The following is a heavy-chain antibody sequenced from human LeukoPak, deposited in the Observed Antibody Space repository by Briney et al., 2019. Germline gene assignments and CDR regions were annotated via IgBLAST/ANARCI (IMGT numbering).Heavy chain of an antibody. CDR2: IYTGGST. Sequence: SETLSLTCTVSGGSINSYFWTWIRQPAGKGLEWIGRIYTGGSTNYNPSLKSRVTMSVDTSKNQFSLKLSSVTAADTAVYYCARDRIRCSSTSCYKAPNLDYWGQGTLVTVSS. CDR3: ARDRIRCSSTSCYKAPNLDY. D-gene: IGHD2-2*02. J-gene: IGHJ4*02. CDR1: GGSINSYF. V-gene: IGHV4-4*07.